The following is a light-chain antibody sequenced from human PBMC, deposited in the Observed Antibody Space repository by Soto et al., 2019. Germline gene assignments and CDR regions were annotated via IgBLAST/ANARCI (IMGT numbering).Light chain of an antibody. V-gene: IGKV1-39*01. CDR1: QIISSY. CDR2: AAS. CDR3: RQRYSTPPT. J-gene: IGKJ3*01. Sequence: DIQMTQSPSSLSASVGDRVTITCRASQIISSYLTWYQQKPGKAPKLLIYAASSLQSGVPSRFRGSVSGTDFTLTIRRLQPEDFATYYYRQRYSTPPTFGHGTKVDSK.